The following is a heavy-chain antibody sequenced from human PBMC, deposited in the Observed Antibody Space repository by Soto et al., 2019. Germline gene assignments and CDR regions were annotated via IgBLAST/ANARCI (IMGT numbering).Heavy chain of an antibody. Sequence: TLSLTCTVSGGSISSSSYYWGWIRQPPGKGLEWIGSIYYSGSTYYNPSLKSRVTISVYTSKNQFSLKLSSVTAADTAVYYCARTGYSGNLVDYWGQGTLVTVSS. D-gene: IGHD1-26*01. J-gene: IGHJ4*02. V-gene: IGHV4-39*01. CDR3: ARTGYSGNLVDY. CDR1: GGSISSSSYY. CDR2: IYYSGST.